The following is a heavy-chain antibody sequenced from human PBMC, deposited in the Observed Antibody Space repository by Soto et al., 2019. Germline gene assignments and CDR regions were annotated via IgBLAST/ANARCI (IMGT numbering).Heavy chain of an antibody. CDR1: GYSLSNCW. CDR2: IYPGDSDA. Sequence: GESLKISCKGSGYSLSNCWIGWVRRMPGKGLEWMGIIYPGDSDARYSPSFQGQVTMSVDESSSTACLQWDSLKASDTAIYYCVADTARTYYFYAMEVWGQGTTVTASS. D-gene: IGHD5-18*01. V-gene: IGHV5-51*01. J-gene: IGHJ6*02. CDR3: VADTARTYYFYAMEV.